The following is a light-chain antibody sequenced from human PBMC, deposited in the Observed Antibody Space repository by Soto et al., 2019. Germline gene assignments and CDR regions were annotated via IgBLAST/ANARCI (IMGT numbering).Light chain of an antibody. Sequence: DIQMTQSPSSLSASIGDRVTISCHASEDISHYVNWYQQQPGKAPKLLIYDGYELQTGVPSRLSGSGSKTDFYLTISSLRPEDFASYYWKQYDNIRVTFGPGTRVDLK. CDR1: EDISHY. CDR2: DGY. J-gene: IGKJ3*01. V-gene: IGKV1-33*01. CDR3: KQYDNIRVT.